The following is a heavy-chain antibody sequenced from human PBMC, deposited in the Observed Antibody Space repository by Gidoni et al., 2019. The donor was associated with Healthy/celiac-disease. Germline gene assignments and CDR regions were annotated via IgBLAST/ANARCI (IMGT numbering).Heavy chain of an antibody. CDR2: ISWNSGSI. D-gene: IGHD6-13*01. Sequence: EVQMVESGGGLVQPGRSLSLSCAASGFTFDDYAMHWVRQAPGKGLEWVSGISWNSGSIGYADSVKGRFTISRDNAKNSLYLQMNSLRAEDTALYYCAKGVEQQLAHYVRHYWGQGTLVTVSS. V-gene: IGHV3-9*01. CDR1: GFTFDDYA. CDR3: AKGVEQQLAHYVRHY. J-gene: IGHJ4*02.